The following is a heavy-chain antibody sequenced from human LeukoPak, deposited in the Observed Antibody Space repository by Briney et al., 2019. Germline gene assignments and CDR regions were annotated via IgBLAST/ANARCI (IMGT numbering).Heavy chain of an antibody. Sequence: SETLSLTCTVSGDSIISNIYWWDWVRLPPGKGLEWIGATFYTGRTFYSPSLKSRVTISVDTSKNQFSLKLSSVTAADTAVYYCARVIISGYSGYGRNYGMDAWGQGTTVTVSS. V-gene: IGHV4-39*07. J-gene: IGHJ6*02. CDR3: ARVIISGYSGYGRNYGMDA. D-gene: IGHD5-12*01. CDR1: GDSIISNIYW. CDR2: TFYTGRT.